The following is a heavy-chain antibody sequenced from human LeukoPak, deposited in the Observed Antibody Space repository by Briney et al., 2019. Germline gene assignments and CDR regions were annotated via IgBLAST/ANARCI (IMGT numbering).Heavy chain of an antibody. V-gene: IGHV3-53*01. CDR1: GFTVSTNY. J-gene: IGHJ3*01. CDR2: IYMGGTT. Sequence: GGSLRLSCAASGFTVSTNYMSWVRQAPGKGLEWVSVIYMGGTTYYAGSVRGRFTISRDNSKNTVYLQMNTLRAEDTAVYYSVREGGGGSYRSGYDVWGQGTMVTVSS. CDR3: VREGGGGSYRSGYDV. D-gene: IGHD1-26*01.